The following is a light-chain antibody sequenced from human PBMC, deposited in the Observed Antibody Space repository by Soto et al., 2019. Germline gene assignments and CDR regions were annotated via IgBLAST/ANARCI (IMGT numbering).Light chain of an antibody. J-gene: IGKJ4*01. CDR2: AAS. CDR1: QDIAIY. Sequence: IQLTQSPSALSESVRHRDTITCQASQDIAIYLAWYQQKPGEAPKLLIYAASTLYGGVPSRFSGSGSGTDFALTITSLQAEDFATYYCQQLRMYPSTVGGGTKVDIK. V-gene: IGKV1-9*01. CDR3: QQLRMYPST.